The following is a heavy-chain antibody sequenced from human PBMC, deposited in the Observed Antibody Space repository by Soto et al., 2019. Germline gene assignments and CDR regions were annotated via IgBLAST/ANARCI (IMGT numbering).Heavy chain of an antibody. D-gene: IGHD3-16*01. Sequence: SVKVSFKTSGGTFSTFGISWLRQAPGQGLEWMGGIIPFFGTAEYSQKFEDRITITADESTNTVYMDLRSLTSEDTAIYYCARTAPMDAGDKYYYDFWGQGALVTVSS. V-gene: IGHV1-69*13. CDR3: ARTAPMDAGDKYYYDF. CDR2: IIPFFGTA. J-gene: IGHJ4*02. CDR1: GGTFSTFG.